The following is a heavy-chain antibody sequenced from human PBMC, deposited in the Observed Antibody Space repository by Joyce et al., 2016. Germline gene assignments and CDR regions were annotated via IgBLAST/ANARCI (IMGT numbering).Heavy chain of an antibody. CDR1: GFTFSSYS. V-gene: IGHV3-21*01. CDR2: LSSSSSYI. J-gene: IGHJ4*02. CDR3: ARSSYTNGIFDY. Sequence: EVQLVESGGGLVKPGGSLRLSCAASGFTFSSYSMSWVRQAPGKGLEWVSSLSSSSSYIKYTDSVKGRFTISRDNAKNSLYLQMNSLRVEGTAVYYCARSSYTNGIFDYWGQGTLVTVSS. D-gene: IGHD2-8*01.